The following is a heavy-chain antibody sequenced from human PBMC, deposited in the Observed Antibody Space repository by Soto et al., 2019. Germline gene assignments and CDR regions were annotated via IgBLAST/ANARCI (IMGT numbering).Heavy chain of an antibody. Sequence: GASVKVSCKASGFTFTSSAVQCVRQARGQRLEWIGWIVVGSGNTNYAQKFQERVTITRDMSTSTAYMELSSLRSEDTAVYYCAADPTLLSYDYWGQGTLVTVSS. CDR1: GFTFTSSA. V-gene: IGHV1-58*01. CDR3: AADPTLLSYDY. CDR2: IVVGSGNT. J-gene: IGHJ4*02. D-gene: IGHD2-8*02.